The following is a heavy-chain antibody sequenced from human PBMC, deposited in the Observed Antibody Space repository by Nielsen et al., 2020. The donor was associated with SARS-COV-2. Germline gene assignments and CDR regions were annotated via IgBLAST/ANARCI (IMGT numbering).Heavy chain of an antibody. CDR1: GYTFTAVG. Sequence: ASVKVSCKASGYTFTAVGIHWVRQAPGQGLEWMAWMSTYNGNTNYAQMLQGRVTVTTDTSTGMAYMELRGLRLDDTAVYYCARDSAGTYQPLNFFDHWGQGTLVTVSS. J-gene: IGHJ4*02. CDR2: MSTYNGNT. D-gene: IGHD1-14*01. V-gene: IGHV1-18*01. CDR3: ARDSAGTYQPLNFFDH.